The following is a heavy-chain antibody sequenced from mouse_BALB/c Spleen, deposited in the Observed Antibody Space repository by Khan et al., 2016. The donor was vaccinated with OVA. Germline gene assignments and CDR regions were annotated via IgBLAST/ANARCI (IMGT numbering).Heavy chain of an antibody. V-gene: IGHV5-17*02. D-gene: IGHD4-1*01. CDR1: GFTFSSFG. Sequence: EVELVESGGGLVQPGGSRKLSCAASGFTFSSFGMHWVRQAPEKGLEWVAYINSGSSTIYYDAPVKGRFTIFRDKPKNNLFLKMTSSRSEDTAMYYCARGNWAYWGQGTTLTVSS. CDR3: ARGNWAY. J-gene: IGHJ2*01. CDR2: INSGSSTI.